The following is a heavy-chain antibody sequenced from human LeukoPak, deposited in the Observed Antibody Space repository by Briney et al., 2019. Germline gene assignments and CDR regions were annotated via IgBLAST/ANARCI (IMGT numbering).Heavy chain of an antibody. J-gene: IGHJ4*02. CDR1: GGSISSYY. D-gene: IGHD6-19*01. CDR2: IYYSGST. Sequence: PSETLSLTCTVSGGSISSYYWSWIRQTPGKGLEWIGYIYYSGSTNYNPSLKGRVTISVDTSKNQVSLKLSSVTAADTAVYYCARDFSDWSYFDYWGQGTLVTVSS. CDR3: ARDFSDWSYFDY. V-gene: IGHV4-59*01.